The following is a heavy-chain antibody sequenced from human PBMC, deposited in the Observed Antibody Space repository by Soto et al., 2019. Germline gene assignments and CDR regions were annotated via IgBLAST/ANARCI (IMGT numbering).Heavy chain of an antibody. J-gene: IGHJ2*01. D-gene: IGHD2-15*01. CDR1: GFTFSNYG. V-gene: IGHV3-30*18. CDR2: ISYDGSNK. CDR3: AKSAYSEWYFDV. Sequence: QAQLVESGGGVVQPGRSLRLSCAASGFTFSNYGIHWVRQASDKGLEWVAVISYDGSNKLYADSVKGRFTISRDNSKNTVYLQMNSLRAEDTAMYYCAKSAYSEWYFDVWGRGTLLTVSS.